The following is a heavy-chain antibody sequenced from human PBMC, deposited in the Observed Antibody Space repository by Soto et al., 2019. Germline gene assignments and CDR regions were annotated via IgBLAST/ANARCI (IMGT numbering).Heavy chain of an antibody. D-gene: IGHD2-8*01. CDR2: ISAYNGNT. V-gene: IGHV1-18*04. Sequence: GASVKVSCKASGYTFTSYGISWVRQAPGQGLEWMGWISAYNGNTNYAQKLQGRVTMTTDTSTSTAYMELRSLRSDDTAVYYCARERDIVLMVYAIWGGMDVWGQGTTVTVSS. J-gene: IGHJ6*02. CDR1: GYTFTSYG. CDR3: ARERDIVLMVYAIWGGMDV.